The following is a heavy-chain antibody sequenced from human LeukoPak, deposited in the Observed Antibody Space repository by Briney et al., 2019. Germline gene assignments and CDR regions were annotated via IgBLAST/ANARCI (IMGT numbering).Heavy chain of an antibody. J-gene: IGHJ4*02. D-gene: IGHD2-2*01. CDR2: ISAYNGNT. Sequence: ASVKVSCKASGYTFTNYGISWVRQAPGQGLEWMGWISAYNGNTNYAQKLQGRVTMTTDTSTSTAYMELRSLISDDTAVYYCARVGAYCTSTSCLDYWGQGTLGTVSS. V-gene: IGHV1-18*01. CDR3: ARVGAYCTSTSCLDY. CDR1: GYTFTNYG.